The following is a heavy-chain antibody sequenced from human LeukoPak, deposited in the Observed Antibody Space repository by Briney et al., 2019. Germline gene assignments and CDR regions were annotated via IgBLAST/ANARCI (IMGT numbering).Heavy chain of an antibody. V-gene: IGHV3-43*02. CDR1: GFTFDDYA. CDR3: AKDMGPLGTIWLDY. J-gene: IGHJ4*02. Sequence: GGSLRLSCAASGFTFDDYAMRWVRQVPGKSLEWVSLISGDGTGTYYTDSVKGRFTISRDNSKNSLSLQVNSLRTEDTALYYCAKDMGPLGTIWLDYWGQGTLVTVSS. D-gene: IGHD3-16*01. CDR2: ISGDGTGT.